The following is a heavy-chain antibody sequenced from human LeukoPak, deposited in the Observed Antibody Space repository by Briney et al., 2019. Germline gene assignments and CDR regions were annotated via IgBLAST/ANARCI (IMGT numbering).Heavy chain of an antibody. J-gene: IGHJ4*02. V-gene: IGHV4-4*02. Sequence: PSETLSLTCAVSGGSISSSNWWSWVRQPPGKGLEWIGEIYHSGNTNYNPSLKSRVTISVDKSKNQFSLKLSSVTAADTAVYYCARDGWYSSGWQFDYWGQGTLVTVSS. D-gene: IGHD6-19*01. CDR3: ARDGWYSSGWQFDY. CDR1: GGSISSSNW. CDR2: IYHSGNT.